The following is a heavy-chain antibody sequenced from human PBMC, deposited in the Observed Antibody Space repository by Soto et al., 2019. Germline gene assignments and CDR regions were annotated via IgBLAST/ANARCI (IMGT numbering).Heavy chain of an antibody. CDR3: ARSGYSGSTLDLYYYYYMDV. D-gene: IGHD5-12*01. CDR1: GYSFTSYW. Sequence: PGESLKISCKGSGYSFTSYWIGWVRQMPGKGLEWMGIIYPGDSDTRYSPSFQGQVTISADKSISTAYLQWSSLKASDTAMYYCARSGYSGSTLDLYYYYYMDVSGKGTTVTVSS. J-gene: IGHJ6*03. CDR2: IYPGDSDT. V-gene: IGHV5-51*01.